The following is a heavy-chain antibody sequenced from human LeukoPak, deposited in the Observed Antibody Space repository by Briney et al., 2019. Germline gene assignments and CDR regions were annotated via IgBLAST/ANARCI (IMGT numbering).Heavy chain of an antibody. J-gene: IGHJ6*03. Sequence: GGSLRLSCAASGFTFSSYAMHWVRQAPGKGLEWVAVISYDGSNKYYADSVKGRFTISRDNSKNTLYPQMNSLRAEDTAVYYCARTAQSLPGDYYMDVWGKGTTVTVSS. V-gene: IGHV3-30*04. CDR1: GFTFSSYA. D-gene: IGHD4-11*01. CDR3: ARTAQSLPGDYYMDV. CDR2: ISYDGSNK.